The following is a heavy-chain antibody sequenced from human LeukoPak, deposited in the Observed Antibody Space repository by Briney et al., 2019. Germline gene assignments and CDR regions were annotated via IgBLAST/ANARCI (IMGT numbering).Heavy chain of an antibody. Sequence: GGSLRLSCAASGFTFSSYWMSWVRQAPGKGLEWVANIKQDGQEKYYVDSVKGRFTISGDNAKNSLYLQMNSLRDEDTAVYYCARDFIRLSFDYWGPGIPVTVSS. CDR2: IKQDGQEK. J-gene: IGHJ4*02. CDR3: ARDFIRLSFDY. V-gene: IGHV3-7*01. CDR1: GFTFSSYW. D-gene: IGHD3-16*01.